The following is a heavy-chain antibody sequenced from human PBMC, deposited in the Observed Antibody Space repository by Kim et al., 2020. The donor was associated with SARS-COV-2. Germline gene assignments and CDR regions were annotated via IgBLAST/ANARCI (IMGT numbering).Heavy chain of an antibody. CDR2: IYYSGST. J-gene: IGHJ4*01. CDR1: RGSINNYY. D-gene: IGHD1-1*01. Sequence: SETLSLTCTVSRGSINNYYWSWIRQPPGKGLEWIGHIYYSGSTNYNPSLKNRVTTSVDTSKNQFSLKLSSVTAADTAVYYCARTHAGNEDVYNYFDYWG. V-gene: IGHV4-59*13. CDR3: ARTHAGNEDVYNYFDY.